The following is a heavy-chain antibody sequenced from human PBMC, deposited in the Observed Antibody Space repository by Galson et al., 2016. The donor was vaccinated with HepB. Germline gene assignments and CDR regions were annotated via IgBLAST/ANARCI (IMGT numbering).Heavy chain of an antibody. CDR3: ARGRTGTYEGWFDP. Sequence: QSGAEVTKPGESLEISCKGSGYSFSNHWIGWVRQTAGKGLEWMGVIYPGDSDTRYSPSFQGQVTISADKSISTAYLQLSSLKASDSAMYYCARGRTGTYEGWFDPWGQGTLVTVSS. CDR1: GYSFSNHW. CDR2: IYPGDSDT. J-gene: IGHJ5*02. V-gene: IGHV5-51*01. D-gene: IGHD5-12*01.